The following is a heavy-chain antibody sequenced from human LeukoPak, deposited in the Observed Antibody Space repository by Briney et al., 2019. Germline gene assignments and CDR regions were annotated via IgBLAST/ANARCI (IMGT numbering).Heavy chain of an antibody. CDR2: IYYSGST. J-gene: IGHJ3*02. Sequence: SQTLSLTCTVSGVSISSGGYYWSWIRQRPGKGLEWIGYIYYSGSTYYNPSLKSRVTISVDTSKNQFSLKLSSVTAADTAVYCCARARGTTIEERGAFDIWGQGTMVTVPS. CDR1: GVSISSGGYY. CDR3: ARARGTTIEERGAFDI. D-gene: IGHD5-24*01. V-gene: IGHV4-31*03.